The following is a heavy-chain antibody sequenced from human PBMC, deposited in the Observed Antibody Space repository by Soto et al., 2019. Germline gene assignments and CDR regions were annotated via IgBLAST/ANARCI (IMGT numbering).Heavy chain of an antibody. CDR2: IYYSGST. Sequence: QVQLQESGPGLGKPSHTLSLTCTVSGGSISSGDYYWSWIRQPPGKGLEWLGYIYYSGSTYYNPSLKSRVTISVDTSKNQVSLKLSSVTAADTAVYYCARAAYRYGYREDEWGQGTLVTVSS. J-gene: IGHJ4*02. V-gene: IGHV4-30-4*01. D-gene: IGHD5-18*01. CDR3: ARAAYRYGYREDE. CDR1: GGSISSGDYY.